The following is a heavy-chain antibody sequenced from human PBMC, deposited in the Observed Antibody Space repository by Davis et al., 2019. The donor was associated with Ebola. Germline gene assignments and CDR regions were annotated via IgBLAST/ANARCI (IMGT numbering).Heavy chain of an antibody. Sequence: GGSLRLSCAASGFTFSDYYMSWIRQAPGKGLEWVSYISSSSSYTNYADSVKGRFTISRDNSKNTLYLQMNSLRAEDTAVYYCARIAAAGIYYYYGMDVWGQGTTVTVSS. V-gene: IGHV3-11*06. D-gene: IGHD6-13*01. J-gene: IGHJ6*02. CDR2: ISSSSSYT. CDR3: ARIAAAGIYYYYGMDV. CDR1: GFTFSDYY.